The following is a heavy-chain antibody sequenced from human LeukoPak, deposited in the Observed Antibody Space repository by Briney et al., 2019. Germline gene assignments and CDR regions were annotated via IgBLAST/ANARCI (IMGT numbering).Heavy chain of an antibody. CDR3: AKASPLLSDY. V-gene: IGHV3-23*01. D-gene: IGHD1-26*01. CDR1: GFSLTSYA. Sequence: GGSLRLSCAPSGFSLTSYAMTWVRQAPGEGLEWVSDISANGGKTYYSDSVKGRFTISRDISKNTLYLQMNSLRAEDTAVYYCAKASPLLSDYWGQGTLVTVSS. J-gene: IGHJ4*02. CDR2: ISANGGKT.